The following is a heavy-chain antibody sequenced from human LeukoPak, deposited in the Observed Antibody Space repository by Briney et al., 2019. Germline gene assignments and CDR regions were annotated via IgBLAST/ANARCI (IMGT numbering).Heavy chain of an antibody. D-gene: IGHD3-22*01. CDR1: GYTFTSYY. CDR2: INPSGGNT. V-gene: IGHV1-46*01. CDR3: ARGPHYYDSSGYDSRFDY. J-gene: IGHJ4*02. Sequence: ASVKVSCKASGYTFTSYYMHWVRQAPGQGLEWMGIINPSGGNTGYAQKFQGRVTMTRNTSISTAYMELSSLRSEDTAVYYCARGPHYYDSSGYDSRFDYWGQGTLVTVSS.